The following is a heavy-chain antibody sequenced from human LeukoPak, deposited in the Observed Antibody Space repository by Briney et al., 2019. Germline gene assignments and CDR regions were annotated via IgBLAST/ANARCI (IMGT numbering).Heavy chain of an antibody. V-gene: IGHV3-30*18. J-gene: IGHJ4*02. Sequence: GGSLRLACAASGFTFSSYGMHWVRQAPGKGLVWVSVISYDGSNKYYADSVKGRFTISRDNSKNTLYLQMNSLRPEDTAVYYCAKSGIQGTVKHYFDYWGQGTLVTVSS. CDR3: AKSGIQGTVKHYFDY. CDR1: GFTFSSYG. D-gene: IGHD5-18*01. CDR2: ISYDGSNK.